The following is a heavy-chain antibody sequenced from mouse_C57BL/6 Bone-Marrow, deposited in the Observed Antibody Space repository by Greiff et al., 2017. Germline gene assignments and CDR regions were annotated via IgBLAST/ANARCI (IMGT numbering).Heavy chain of an antibody. D-gene: IGHD4-1*01. Sequence: EVKLVESGGDLVKPGGSLNLSCAASGFTFSSYGMSWVRQTPDKRLEWVATISSGGSYTYYPDSVKGRFTICRDNAKNTLYLPMSSLKSEDTAMYYCARLTAWFAYWGQGTLVTVSA. CDR2: ISSGGSYT. V-gene: IGHV5-6*01. J-gene: IGHJ3*01. CDR3: ARLTAWFAY. CDR1: GFTFSSYG.